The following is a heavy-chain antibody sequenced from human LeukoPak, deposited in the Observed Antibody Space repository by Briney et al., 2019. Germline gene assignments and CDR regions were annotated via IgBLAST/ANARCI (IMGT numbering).Heavy chain of an antibody. CDR2: IYHSGST. Sequence: SETLSFTCAVSGGSISSGGYSWSWIRQPPGKGLEWIGYIYHSGSTYYNPSLKSRATISVDRSKNQFSLKLSSVTAADTAVYYCARGGYHYYDSSGSAFDIWGQGTMVTVSS. J-gene: IGHJ3*02. CDR1: GGSISSGGYS. D-gene: IGHD3-22*01. V-gene: IGHV4-30-2*01. CDR3: ARGGYHYYDSSGSAFDI.